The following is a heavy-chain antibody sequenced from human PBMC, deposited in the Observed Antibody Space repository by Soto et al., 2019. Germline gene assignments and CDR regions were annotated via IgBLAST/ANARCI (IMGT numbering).Heavy chain of an antibody. CDR3: AHTIVVVPTAHDAFDV. J-gene: IGHJ3*01. CDR1: GFSLSSIGVG. Sequence: SGPTLVNPTQTLTLTCAFSGFSLSSIGVGVGWIRQPPGKALEWLGILYWDDDKHYSPSLKSRISIAKDTSKDQVVLTLTNMDPVDTATYYCAHTIVVVPTAHDAFDVWGQGTMVTVSS. V-gene: IGHV2-5*02. D-gene: IGHD2-2*01. CDR2: LYWDDDK.